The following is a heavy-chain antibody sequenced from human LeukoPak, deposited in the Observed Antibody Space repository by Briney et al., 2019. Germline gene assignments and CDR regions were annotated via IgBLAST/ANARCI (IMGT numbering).Heavy chain of an antibody. Sequence: GGSLRLSCAASEFSFSSYGMHWVRRAPGKGLQWVASLWYEGTNKYHADSVKGRFTISRDNSQSTLYLQMNSLRAEDTAVYYCARARNNYDSSGFSALDYWGQGTLVTVSS. CDR3: ARARNNYDSSGFSALDY. CDR1: EFSFSSYG. J-gene: IGHJ4*02. D-gene: IGHD3-22*01. CDR2: LWYEGTNK. V-gene: IGHV3-33*01.